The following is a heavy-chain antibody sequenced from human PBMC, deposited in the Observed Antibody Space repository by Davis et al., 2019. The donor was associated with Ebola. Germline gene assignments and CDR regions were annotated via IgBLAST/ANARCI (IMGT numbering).Heavy chain of an antibody. D-gene: IGHD2-8*01. V-gene: IGHV1-2*02. CDR3: ARGESTDYIVLIDENWFDP. J-gene: IGHJ5*02. CDR1: GYTFTGYY. CDR2: INPNSGGT. Sequence: ASVKVSCKASGYTFTGYYMHWVRQAPGQGLEWLGWINPNSGGTDYAQKFQGRVTMTRDTSISTAYMELSRLRSDDTAVYYCARGESTDYIVLIDENWFDPWGQGTLVTVS.